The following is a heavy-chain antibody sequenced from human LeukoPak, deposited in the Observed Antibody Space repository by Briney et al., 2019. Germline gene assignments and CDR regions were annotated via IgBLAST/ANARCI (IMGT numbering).Heavy chain of an antibody. CDR2: ISGSGGST. CDR1: GFTFDDYA. CDR3: AKRAFSSGAFDI. V-gene: IGHV3-23*01. D-gene: IGHD3-10*01. J-gene: IGHJ3*02. Sequence: PGGSLRLSCAASGFTFDDYAMSWVRQAPGKGLEWVSAISGSGGSTYYADSVKGRFTISRDNSKNTLYLQMNSLRAEDTAVYYCAKRAFSSGAFDIWGQGTMVTVSS.